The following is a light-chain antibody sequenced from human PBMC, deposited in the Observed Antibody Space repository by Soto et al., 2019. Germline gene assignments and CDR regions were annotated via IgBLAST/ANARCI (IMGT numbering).Light chain of an antibody. Sequence: QSVLTQPASVSGSPGQTITISCTGTRTDIGGYDLVSWYQHHPGKAPKLLIHEVSNRPSGISTRFSGSKSDNVASLTIPGLRAEDESDYFCSAYSAGSSLLVFGSGTKVTVL. V-gene: IGLV2-14*01. CDR1: RTDIGGYDL. J-gene: IGLJ1*01. CDR3: SAYSAGSSLLV. CDR2: EVS.